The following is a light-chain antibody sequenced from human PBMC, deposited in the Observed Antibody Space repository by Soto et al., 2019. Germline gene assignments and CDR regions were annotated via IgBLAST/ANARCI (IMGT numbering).Light chain of an antibody. V-gene: IGKV3-20*01. CDR3: HLYGASPPT. J-gene: IGKJ1*01. CDR1: QSVSSSD. Sequence: EIVLTQSPGTLSLSPGGRATHSCRASQSVSSSDLAWYQQKPGQAPRLLISGASRRATGIPDRFSASGSGTDFTLTISRLEPEDFAVFYCHLYGASPPTFGQGTKVDIK. CDR2: GAS.